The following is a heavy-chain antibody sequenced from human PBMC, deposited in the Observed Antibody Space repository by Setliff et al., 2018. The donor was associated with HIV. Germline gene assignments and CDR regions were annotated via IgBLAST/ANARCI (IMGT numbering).Heavy chain of an antibody. Sequence: GGSLRLSCVTSGITFINAAMAWVRQAPGKGPEWISFIYSGSSSAVFADSVKGRFTISRDNSRNTLFLQMNSLRAEDTAVYYCAKDGISGGAYPPYYFDYWGHGTLVTVSS. CDR3: AKDGISGGAYPPYYFDY. V-gene: IGHV3-23*03. D-gene: IGHD2-15*01. CDR2: IYSGSSSA. J-gene: IGHJ4*01. CDR1: GITFINAA.